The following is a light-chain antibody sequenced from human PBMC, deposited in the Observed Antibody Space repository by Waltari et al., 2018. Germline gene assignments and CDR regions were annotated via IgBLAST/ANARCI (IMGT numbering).Light chain of an antibody. CDR1: QSISSY. CDR2: PAS. Sequence: DIQMTQTPSSLSASVADRATITCRASQSISSYLNWYQQKPGKAPKLLIYPASSFQSGVPSRFSGSGSGTDFTLTISSLQPEDFATYYCQQSYSTPLTFGGGTKVEI. CDR3: QQSYSTPLT. V-gene: IGKV1-39*01. J-gene: IGKJ4*01.